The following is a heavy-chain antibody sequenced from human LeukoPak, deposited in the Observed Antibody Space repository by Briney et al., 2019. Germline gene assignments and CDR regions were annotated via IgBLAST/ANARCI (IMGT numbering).Heavy chain of an antibody. J-gene: IGHJ4*02. Sequence: SETLSLTCTVSGGSISSYYWSWIRQPPGKGLEWIGYIYYSESTNYNPSLKSRVAISVDTSKNQFSLKLSSVTAADTAVYYCARGAATIFGVVIRAFDYWGQGTLVTVSS. D-gene: IGHD3-3*01. CDR3: ARGAATIFGVVIRAFDY. V-gene: IGHV4-59*01. CDR1: GGSISSYY. CDR2: IYYSEST.